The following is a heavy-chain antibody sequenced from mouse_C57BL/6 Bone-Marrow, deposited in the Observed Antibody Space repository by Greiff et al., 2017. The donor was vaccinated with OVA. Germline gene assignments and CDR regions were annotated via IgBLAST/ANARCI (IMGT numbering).Heavy chain of an antibody. Sequence: QVHVKQSGAELVKPGASVKLSCKASGYTFTSYWMHWVKQRPGQGLEWIGMIHPNSGSTNYNEKFKSKATLTVDKSSSTAYMQLSSLTSEDSAVYYCARRWLLYYFDYWGQGTTLTVSS. D-gene: IGHD2-3*01. CDR2: IHPNSGST. CDR3: ARRWLLYYFDY. V-gene: IGHV1-64*01. CDR1: GYTFTSYW. J-gene: IGHJ2*01.